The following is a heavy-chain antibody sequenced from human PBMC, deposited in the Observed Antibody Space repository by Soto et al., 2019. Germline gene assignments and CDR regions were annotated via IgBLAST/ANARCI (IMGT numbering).Heavy chain of an antibody. V-gene: IGHV3-53*01. J-gene: IGHJ6*02. D-gene: IGHD3-10*01. CDR2: IYSGGST. CDR1: GFTVSSNY. CDR3: ARGLLWFGELLSNYYYYGMDV. Sequence: GGSLRLSCAASGFTVSSNYMSWVRQAPGKRLEWVSVIYSGGSTYYADSVKGRFTISRDNSKNTLYLQMNSLRAEDTAVYYCARGLLWFGELLSNYYYYGMDVWGQGTTVTVSS.